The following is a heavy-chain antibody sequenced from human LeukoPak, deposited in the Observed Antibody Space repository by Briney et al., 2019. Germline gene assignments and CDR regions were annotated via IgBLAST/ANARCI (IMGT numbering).Heavy chain of an antibody. D-gene: IGHD3-9*01. V-gene: IGHV1-2*02. J-gene: IGHJ3*02. CDR1: GYTFTGHY. CDR2: INPNSGGT. CDR3: ASGPGLRYFDWLLHRVRDHAFDI. Sequence: ASVKVSCKASGYTFTGHYVHWVRQAPGQGLEWMGWINPNSGGTNYAQKFQGRVTMTRDTSISTAYMELSRLRSDDTAVYYCASGPGLRYFDWLLHRVRDHAFDIWGQGTMVTVSS.